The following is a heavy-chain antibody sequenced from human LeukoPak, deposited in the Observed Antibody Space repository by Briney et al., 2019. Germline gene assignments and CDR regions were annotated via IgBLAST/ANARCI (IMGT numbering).Heavy chain of an antibody. CDR2: ISGSGGST. CDR1: GFTFSNYA. J-gene: IGHJ4*02. D-gene: IGHD1-7*01. V-gene: IGHV3-23*01. CDR3: AKGDWNYGGYFDY. Sequence: GGSLGLSCEASGFTFSNYAMSWVRRAPGKGLGWVSAISGSGGSTYYADSVKGRFTISRDNSKNTLYLQMNSLRAEDTAVYYCAKGDWNYGGYFDYWGQGTLVTVSS.